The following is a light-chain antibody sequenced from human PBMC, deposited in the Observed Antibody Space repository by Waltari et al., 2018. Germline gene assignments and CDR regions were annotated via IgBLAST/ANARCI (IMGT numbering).Light chain of an antibody. CDR3: QKHDSYPLT. CDR1: QGISSY. CDR2: DAS. Sequence: DIQLTQSPSFLSASVGDRVTITCRASQGISSYLAWYQHNPGKAPKLLIYDASTLRSGVPSRFSGSGSGTEFTLTISSLQPEDFATYYCQKHDSYPLTFGGGTKEEIK. V-gene: IGKV1-9*01. J-gene: IGKJ4*01.